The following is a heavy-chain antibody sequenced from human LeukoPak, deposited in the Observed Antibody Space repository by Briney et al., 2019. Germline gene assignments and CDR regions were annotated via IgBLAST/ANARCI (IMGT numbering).Heavy chain of an antibody. J-gene: IGHJ6*03. Sequence: GGSLRLSCAASGFTFSSYSMNWVRQAPGKGLEWVSSISSSSSYIYYADSVKGRFTISRDNAKNSLYLQMNSLRAEDTAVYYCTRDGQKGYCSSTSCQYYYYCYMDVWGKGTTVTASS. CDR1: GFTFSSYS. CDR3: TRDGQKGYCSSTSCQYYYYCYMDV. D-gene: IGHD2-2*01. CDR2: ISSSSSYI. V-gene: IGHV3-21*01.